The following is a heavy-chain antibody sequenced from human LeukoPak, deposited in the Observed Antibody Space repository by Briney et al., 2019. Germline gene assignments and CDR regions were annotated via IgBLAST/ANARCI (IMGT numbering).Heavy chain of an antibody. CDR1: GYSISSGYY. V-gene: IGHV4-38-2*01. CDR3: ARPPFYDTLVAFDI. CDR2: IYHSGST. J-gene: IGHJ3*02. Sequence: SETLSLTCAVSGYSISSGYYCGWIRQPPGKGLEWIGSIYHSGSTYYNPSLKSRVTISVDTSKNQFSLKLSSVTAADTAVYYCARPPFYDTLVAFDIWGQGTMVTVSS. D-gene: IGHD3-9*01.